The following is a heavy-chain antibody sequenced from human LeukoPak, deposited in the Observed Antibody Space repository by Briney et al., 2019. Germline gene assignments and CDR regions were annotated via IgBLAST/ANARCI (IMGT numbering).Heavy chain of an antibody. D-gene: IGHD2-21*02. CDR1: GGSISSSGYS. CDR3: ATSDSPGIFDY. V-gene: IGHV4-30-2*01. J-gene: IGHJ4*02. Sequence: PSKTLSLTCAVSGGSISSSGYSWGWLRQPPGKGLEWIGYIYHSGSTYYNPSLKSRLTMSVDTSKNQFSLKLNSVVAAATPVYYCATSDSPGIFDYWGQGTLVTVSS. CDR2: IYHSGST.